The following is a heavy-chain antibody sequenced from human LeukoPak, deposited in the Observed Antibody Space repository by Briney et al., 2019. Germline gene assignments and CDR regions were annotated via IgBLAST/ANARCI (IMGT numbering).Heavy chain of an antibody. CDR3: ARVDSSGWDAFDI. J-gene: IGHJ3*02. V-gene: IGHV3-21*01. CDR1: GFTFSSYA. Sequence: GGSLRLSCAASGFTFSSYAMSWVRQAPGEGLEWVSSISSSSSYIYYADSVKGRFTISRDNAKNSLYLQMNSLRAEDTAVYYCARVDSSGWDAFDIWGQGTMVTVSS. CDR2: ISSSSSYI. D-gene: IGHD3-22*01.